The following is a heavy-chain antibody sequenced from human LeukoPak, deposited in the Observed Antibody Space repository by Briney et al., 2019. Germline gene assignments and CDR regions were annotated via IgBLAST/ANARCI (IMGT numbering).Heavy chain of an antibody. CDR3: ASLAYCGGDCTWDWSDP. D-gene: IGHD2-21*02. J-gene: IGHJ5*02. CDR1: GGSISSYY. Sequence: SETLSLTCTVSGGSISSYYWSWIRQPPGKGLEWIGYIYYSGSTNYNPSLKSRVTISVDTSKNQFSLKLSSVTAADTAVYYCASLAYCGGDCTWDWSDPWGQGTLVTVSS. V-gene: IGHV4-59*01. CDR2: IYYSGST.